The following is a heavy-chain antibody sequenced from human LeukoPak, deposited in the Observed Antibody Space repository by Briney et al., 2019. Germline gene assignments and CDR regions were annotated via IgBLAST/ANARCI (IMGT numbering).Heavy chain of an antibody. Sequence: GGSLRLSCAASGFTFSSYGMHWVRQAPGKGLEWVAVISYDGSNKYYADSVKGRFTISRDNSKNTLYLQMNSLRAEDTAVYYCAKDRYSYGSGGCGYWGQGTLVTVSS. D-gene: IGHD5-18*01. CDR1: GFTFSSYG. V-gene: IGHV3-30*18. CDR2: ISYDGSNK. CDR3: AKDRYSYGSGGCGY. J-gene: IGHJ4*02.